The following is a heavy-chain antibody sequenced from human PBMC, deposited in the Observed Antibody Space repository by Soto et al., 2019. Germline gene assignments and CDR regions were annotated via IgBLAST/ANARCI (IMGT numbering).Heavy chain of an antibody. CDR2: IYYSGST. D-gene: IGHD3-10*01. Sequence: SETLSLTCTVSGGSISSYYWSWIRQPPGKGLEWIGYIYYSGSTNYNPSLKSRVTISVDTSKNQFSLKLSSVTAAYTAVYYCARNTRLYGSGSYYLDYWGQGTLVTVSS. J-gene: IGHJ4*02. CDR3: ARNTRLYGSGSYYLDY. CDR1: GGSISSYY. V-gene: IGHV4-59*01.